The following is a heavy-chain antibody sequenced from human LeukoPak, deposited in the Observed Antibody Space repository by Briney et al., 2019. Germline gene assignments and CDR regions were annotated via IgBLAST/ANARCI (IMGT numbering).Heavy chain of an antibody. CDR1: GFTFSSYA. CDR3: AKVSSGSYYGPLDAFDI. J-gene: IGHJ3*02. CDR2: ISGSGGST. V-gene: IGHV3-23*01. Sequence: GGSLRLSCAASGFTFSSYAMSWVRQAPGKGLEWVSAISGSGGSTYYADSVKGRFTISRDNSKNTLYLQMNSLRAEDTAVYYCAKVSSGSYYGPLDAFDIWGQGTMVTVSS. D-gene: IGHD1-26*01.